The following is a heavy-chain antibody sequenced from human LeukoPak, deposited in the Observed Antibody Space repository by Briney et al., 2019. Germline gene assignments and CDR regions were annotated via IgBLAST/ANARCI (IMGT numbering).Heavy chain of an antibody. Sequence: PGGSLRLSCAASGFIFSSYAMHWVRRAPGKGLEWVAVISYDGSNKYYADSVKGRFTISRDNSKNTLYLQMNSLRAEDTAVYYCAKLHTVTVDYWGQGTLVTVSS. CDR1: GFIFSSYA. J-gene: IGHJ4*02. CDR2: ISYDGSNK. D-gene: IGHD4-17*01. V-gene: IGHV3-30*18. CDR3: AKLHTVTVDY.